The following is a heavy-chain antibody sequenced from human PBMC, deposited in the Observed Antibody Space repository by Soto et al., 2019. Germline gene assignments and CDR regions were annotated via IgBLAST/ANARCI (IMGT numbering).Heavy chain of an antibody. CDR1: GGSISSSIYY. CDR3: ARLVFWSGYLSNGWFAP. D-gene: IGHD3-3*01. V-gene: IGHV4-39*01. J-gene: IGHJ5*02. Sequence: SETLSLTCTVSGGSISSSIYYWGWIRQPPGKGLEWIGSIYYSGSTYYNPSLKSRVTISVDTSKNQFSLKLSSVTAADTAVYYCARLVFWSGYLSNGWFAPWGQGTLVTVSS. CDR2: IYYSGST.